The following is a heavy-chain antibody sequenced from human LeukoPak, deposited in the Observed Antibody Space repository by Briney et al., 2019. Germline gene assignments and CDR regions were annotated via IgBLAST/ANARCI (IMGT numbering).Heavy chain of an antibody. J-gene: IGHJ4*02. V-gene: IGHV3-7*01. CDR3: ARGKEYYGSGKD. CDR1: GFTFSSYW. D-gene: IGHD3-10*01. CDR2: IKQDGSEK. Sequence: GWSRRPSCAAAGFTFSSYWMSWVRQAPGKSLEWVANIKQDGSEKSYVDSVKCRFTISRDNAKNSLYLQMNSLRAEDTAVYYCARGKEYYGSGKDWGQGTLVPVSS.